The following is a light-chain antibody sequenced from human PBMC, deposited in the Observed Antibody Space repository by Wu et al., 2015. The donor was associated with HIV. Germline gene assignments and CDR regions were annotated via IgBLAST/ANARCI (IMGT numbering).Light chain of an antibody. J-gene: IGKJ5*01. CDR3: QYRTT. CDR2: NTS. V-gene: IGKV3-11*01. Sequence: EFVLTQSPATLSLSPGDRATLSCRASQTVSNSLAWYQQKPGQSPRLLLFNTSNRPTAIPARFSGRGSGTDFTLTISSLESDDFATYYCQYRTTFGQGTRLEIK. CDR1: QTVSNS.